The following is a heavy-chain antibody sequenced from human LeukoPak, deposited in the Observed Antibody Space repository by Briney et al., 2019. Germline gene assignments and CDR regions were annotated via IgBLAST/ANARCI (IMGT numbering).Heavy chain of an antibody. CDR2: MNPNTGRT. CDR1: RYTFTSYD. CDR3: ARLAEAPDYYSNGGYFYLGY. D-gene: IGHD3-22*01. Sequence: ASVKVSCKASRYTFTSYDINWVREAAGQGLEWMGWMNPNTGRTGYAQKFQGRVTMTRDTSITTAYMELTSLTYEDTAVYYCARLAEAPDYYSNGGYFYLGYWGQGTPVTVSS. V-gene: IGHV1-8*01. J-gene: IGHJ4*02.